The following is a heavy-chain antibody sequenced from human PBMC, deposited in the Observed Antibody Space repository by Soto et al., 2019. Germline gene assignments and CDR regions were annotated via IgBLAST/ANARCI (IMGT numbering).Heavy chain of an antibody. CDR1: GGTFSSYA. J-gene: IGHJ4*02. D-gene: IGHD2-21*02. CDR2: IIPIFGTA. CDR3: ARGGGNSVDFDY. V-gene: IGHV1-69*13. Sequence: SVKVSCKASGGTFSSYAISWVRQAPGQGLEWMGGIIPIFGTANYAQRFQGRVTITADESTSTAYMELSSLRSEDTAVYYCARGGGNSVDFDYWGQGTLVTVSS.